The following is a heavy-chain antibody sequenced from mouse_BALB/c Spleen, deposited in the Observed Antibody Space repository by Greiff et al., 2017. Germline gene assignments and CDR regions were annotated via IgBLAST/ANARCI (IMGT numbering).Heavy chain of an antibody. V-gene: IGHV5-6-5*01. CDR3: ANLLPWFAY. CDR2: ISSGGST. CDR1: GFSFCSHA. J-gene: IGHJ3*01. Sequence: DVKLQESGGGLVKPGGSLKLSCAPSGFSFCSHALSWVRQTPEKRLEWVASISSGGSTYYPVSVKGRFTISRDNARNILYLQMSSLRSEDTAMYYCANLLPWFAYWGQGTLVTVSA. D-gene: IGHD2-1*01.